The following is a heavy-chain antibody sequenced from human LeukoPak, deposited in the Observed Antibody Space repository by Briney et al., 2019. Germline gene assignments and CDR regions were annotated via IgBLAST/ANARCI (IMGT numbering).Heavy chain of an antibody. D-gene: IGHD5-12*01. Sequence: SETLSLTCTVSGGSISSYYWSWIRQPPGKGLEWIGYIYYSGSTNYNPSLKSRVTISVDTSKNQFSLKLSSVTAADTAVYYCAAGVVATIRFPFDYWGQRTLDTVSS. J-gene: IGHJ4*02. CDR1: GGSISSYY. CDR3: AAGVVATIRFPFDY. CDR2: IYYSGST. V-gene: IGHV4-59*01.